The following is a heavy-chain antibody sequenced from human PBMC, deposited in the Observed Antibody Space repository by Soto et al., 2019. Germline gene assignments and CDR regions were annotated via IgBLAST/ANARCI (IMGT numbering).Heavy chain of an antibody. CDR1: GGSFSGYY. J-gene: IGHJ4*02. Sequence: PSETLSLTCAAYGGSFSGYYWTWIRQPPGTGLEWIGEINHSGSTNYSPSLKSRVTISVDTSKNQFSLKLTSVTAADTAVYYCARDKITGLFDYWGQGTLVTVSS. V-gene: IGHV4-34*01. D-gene: IGHD2-8*02. CDR3: ARDKITGLFDY. CDR2: INHSGST.